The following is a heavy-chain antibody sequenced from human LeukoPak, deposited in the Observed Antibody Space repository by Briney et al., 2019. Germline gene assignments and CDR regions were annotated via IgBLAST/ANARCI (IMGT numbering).Heavy chain of an antibody. D-gene: IGHD6-13*01. V-gene: IGHV3-21*01. Sequence: GGSLRLSCAASGFTFSSYSVNWVRQAPGKGLEWVSSISSSSSYIYYADSVKGRFTISRDNAKNSLYLQMNSLRAEDTAVYYCARDRGQLDNYYYYGMDVWGQGTTVTVSS. CDR3: ARDRGQLDNYYYYGMDV. CDR1: GFTFSSYS. CDR2: ISSSSSYI. J-gene: IGHJ6*02.